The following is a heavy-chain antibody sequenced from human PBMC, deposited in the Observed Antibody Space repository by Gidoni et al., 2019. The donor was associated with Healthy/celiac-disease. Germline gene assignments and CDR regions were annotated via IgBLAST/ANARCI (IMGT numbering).Heavy chain of an antibody. D-gene: IGHD4-17*01. V-gene: IGHV3-30*18. CDR2: ISYDGSNK. CDR1: GFTFSSYG. J-gene: IGHJ6*02. CDR3: AKETWDYGDYYYYGMDV. Sequence: QVQLVESGGGVVQPGRALRLSCAASGFTFSSYGMDWVRQAPGKGLEWVAVISYDGSNKYYADSVKARFTISRDNSKNTLYLQMNSLRAEDTAVYYCAKETWDYGDYYYYGMDVWGQGTTVTVSS.